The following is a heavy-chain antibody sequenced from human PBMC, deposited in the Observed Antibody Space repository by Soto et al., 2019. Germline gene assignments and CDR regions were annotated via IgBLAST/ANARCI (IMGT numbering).Heavy chain of an antibody. CDR2: IYYSGST. D-gene: IGHD2-2*01. CDR3: ARVGYCSSTSCYVQGGVDY. V-gene: IGHV4-31*03. Sequence: QVQLQESGPGLVKPSQTLSLTCTVSGGSISSGGYYWSWIRQHPGKGLEWIGYIYYSGSTYYNPSLKRRVTISVDTSKNQFSLKLSSVTAADTAVYYCARVGYCSSTSCYVQGGVDYWGQGTLVTVSS. CDR1: GGSISSGGYY. J-gene: IGHJ4*02.